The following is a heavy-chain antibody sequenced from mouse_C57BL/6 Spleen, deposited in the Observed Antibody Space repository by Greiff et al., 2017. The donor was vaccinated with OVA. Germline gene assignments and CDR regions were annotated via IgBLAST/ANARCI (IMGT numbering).Heavy chain of an antibody. CDR1: GYAFTNYL. J-gene: IGHJ2*01. V-gene: IGHV1-54*01. CDR2: INPGSGGT. D-gene: IGHD1-2*01. Sequence: VQRVESGAELVRPGTSVKVSCKASGYAFTNYLIEWVKQRPGQGLEWIGVINPGSGGTNYNEKFKGKATLTADKSSSTAYMQLSSLTSEDSAVYFCARGNYGPDYFDYWGQGTTLTVSS. CDR3: ARGNYGPDYFDY.